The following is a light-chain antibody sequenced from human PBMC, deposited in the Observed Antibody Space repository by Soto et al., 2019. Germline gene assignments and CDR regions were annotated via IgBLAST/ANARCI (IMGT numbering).Light chain of an antibody. CDR2: DAS. CDR3: QQRXXXLX. CDR1: QSVSSY. J-gene: IGKJ4*01. V-gene: IGKV3-11*01. Sequence: EIVLTQSPATLSLSPGERATLSCRASQSVSSYLAWYQQKPGQAPRLLIYDASNRATGIPARFSGSGSGTDFTLTISSLEPEDFAVYYCQQRXXXLXFGGGTK.